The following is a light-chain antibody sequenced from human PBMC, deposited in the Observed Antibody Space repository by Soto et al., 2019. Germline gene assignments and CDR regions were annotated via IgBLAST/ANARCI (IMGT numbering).Light chain of an antibody. CDR2: EVS. CDR1: SSDVGRYNY. CDR3: TSYAGSDNVV. V-gene: IGLV2-8*01. J-gene: IGLJ3*02. Sequence: QSVLTQPPSASGSPGQSVTFSCTGTSSDVGRYNYVSWYQQHPGKAPKLMIYEVSERPSGVPDRFSGSKSGNTASLTVSGLQGEDEADYYCTSYAGSDNVVFGGGTKRPS.